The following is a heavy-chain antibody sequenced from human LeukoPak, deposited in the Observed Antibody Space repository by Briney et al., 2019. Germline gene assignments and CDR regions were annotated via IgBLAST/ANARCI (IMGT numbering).Heavy chain of an antibody. Sequence: PSQTLSLTCAVSGGSISSGGYSWSWIRQPPGKGLEWIGYIYHSGSTYYNPSLKSRVTISLDTSKNQFSLKLSSVTAADTAVYYCAGHHPRNTVDFWGQGTLVTVSS. J-gene: IGHJ4*02. D-gene: IGHD2/OR15-2a*01. CDR1: GGSISSGGYS. CDR2: IYHSGST. V-gene: IGHV4-30-2*01. CDR3: AGHHPRNTVDF.